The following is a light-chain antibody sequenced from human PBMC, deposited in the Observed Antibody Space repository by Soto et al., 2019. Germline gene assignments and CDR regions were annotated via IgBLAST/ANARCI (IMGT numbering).Light chain of an antibody. CDR2: GAS. J-gene: IGKJ4*01. Sequence: EIVLTQSPGTLSLSPGERATLSCRASQSVRSSYLAWYQQKPGQAPRLLIYGASSRATGIPDRFSGSGSGTDFTLIISRLEPEDFAVYYCQQYGRSPLTFGGGTRWISN. CDR1: QSVRSSY. CDR3: QQYGRSPLT. V-gene: IGKV3-20*01.